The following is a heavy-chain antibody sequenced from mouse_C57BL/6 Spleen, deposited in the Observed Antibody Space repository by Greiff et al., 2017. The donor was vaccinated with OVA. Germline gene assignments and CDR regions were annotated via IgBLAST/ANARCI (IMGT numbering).Heavy chain of an antibody. CDR2: IYPRSGNT. Sequence: QVQLQQSGAELARPGASVKLSCKASGYTFTSYGISWVKQRTGQGLEWIGEIYPRSGNTYYNEKFKGKATLTADKSSSTAYMELRSLTSEDSAVYFCARERDGSSPFDYWGQGTTLTVSS. J-gene: IGHJ2*01. CDR3: ARERDGSSPFDY. D-gene: IGHD1-1*01. CDR1: GYTFTSYG. V-gene: IGHV1-81*01.